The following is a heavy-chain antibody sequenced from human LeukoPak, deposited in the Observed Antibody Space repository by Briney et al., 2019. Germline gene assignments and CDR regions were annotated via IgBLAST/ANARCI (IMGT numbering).Heavy chain of an antibody. V-gene: IGHV1-2*02. J-gene: IGHJ4*02. CDR1: GYTFTGYY. CDR3: ARERVMVRGVRYIHFDY. D-gene: IGHD3-10*01. CDR2: INPNSGGT. Sequence: ASVKVSCKASGYTFTGYYMHWVRQAPGQGLEWMGWINPNSGGTNYAQKFQGRVTMTRDTSISTAYMELSTLRSDDTAVYYCARERVMVRGVRYIHFDYWGQGTLVTVSS.